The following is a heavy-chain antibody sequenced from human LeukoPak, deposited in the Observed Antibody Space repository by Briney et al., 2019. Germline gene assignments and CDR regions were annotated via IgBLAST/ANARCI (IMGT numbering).Heavy chain of an antibody. D-gene: IGHD6-13*01. J-gene: IGHJ4*02. Sequence: GRSLRLSCAAPGFTFSNYGMHWVRQAPGKGLEWVALIWYDGSNKYYADSVKGRFTISRDNSKNTLYLQMNSLRAEGTAVYYCASQSSSWYIAYWGQGTLVTVSS. V-gene: IGHV3-33*01. CDR2: IWYDGSNK. CDR1: GFTFSNYG. CDR3: ASQSSSWYIAY.